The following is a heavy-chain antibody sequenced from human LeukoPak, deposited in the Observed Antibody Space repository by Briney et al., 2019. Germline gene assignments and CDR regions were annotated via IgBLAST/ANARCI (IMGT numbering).Heavy chain of an antibody. CDR3: ARGVPYDSWSGPHYSDY. D-gene: IGHD3-3*01. CDR2: IKQDGSEK. V-gene: IGHV3-7*01. CDR1: GFTFSSYW. Sequence: GGSLRLSCAASGFTFSSYWMSWVRQAPGKGLEWVANIKQDGSEKYYVDSVKGRFTISRDSAKNSLYLQMNSLRAEDTAVYYCARGVPYDSWSGPHYSDYWGQGTLVTVSS. J-gene: IGHJ4*02.